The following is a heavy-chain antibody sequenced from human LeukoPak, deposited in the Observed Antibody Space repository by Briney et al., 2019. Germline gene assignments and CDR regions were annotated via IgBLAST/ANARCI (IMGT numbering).Heavy chain of an antibody. D-gene: IGHD2-15*01. Sequence: ASVKVSCKASGYTLTGHYLHWVRQAPGQGLEWMGWTNPNTGATTYAQRFQGRVTLTRDTSISTAYMDLSRLRPDDTAVYYCASVGVVADYGVDVWGQGTTVTVSS. CDR1: GYTLTGHY. CDR2: TNPNTGAT. J-gene: IGHJ6*02. V-gene: IGHV1-2*02. CDR3: ASVGVVADYGVDV.